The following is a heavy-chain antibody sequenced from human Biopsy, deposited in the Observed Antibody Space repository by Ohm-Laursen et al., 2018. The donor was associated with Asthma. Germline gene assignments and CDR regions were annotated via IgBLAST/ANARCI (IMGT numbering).Heavy chain of an antibody. D-gene: IGHD1-26*01. V-gene: IGHV4-39*01. J-gene: IGHJ3*02. CDR3: ARQKLVAAEGPFEM. Sequence: SETLSLTCTVSGAYIGTPDYHWSWIRQPPGKGLEWIGSMYYGETTYYNLSLKSRVTISVDTSKNQFSLQLRSVTAADTAVYYCARQKLVAAEGPFEMWGQGTMVIVSS. CDR2: MYYGETT. CDR1: GAYIGTPDYH.